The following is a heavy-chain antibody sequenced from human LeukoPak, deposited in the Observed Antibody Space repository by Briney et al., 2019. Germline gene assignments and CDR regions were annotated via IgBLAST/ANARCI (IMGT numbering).Heavy chain of an antibody. CDR1: GFTFSFHG. Sequence: PGGSLRLSCAASGFTFSFHGMSWVRQAPGKGLEWVSSISSSSSYIYYADSVKGRFTISRDNAKNSLYLQMNSLRAEDTAVYYCARDRPYSSSWYSHWGQGTLVTVSS. CDR2: ISSSSSYI. CDR3: ARDRPYSSSWYSH. V-gene: IGHV3-21*01. J-gene: IGHJ4*02. D-gene: IGHD6-13*01.